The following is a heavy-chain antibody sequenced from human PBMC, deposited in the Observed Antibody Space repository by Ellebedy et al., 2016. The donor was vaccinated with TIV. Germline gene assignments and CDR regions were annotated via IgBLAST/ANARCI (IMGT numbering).Heavy chain of an antibody. CDR1: GGSISSGSYY. J-gene: IGHJ6*03. CDR3: ARVRAAASYPYYYYYMDV. D-gene: IGHD6-13*01. V-gene: IGHV4-61*02. CDR2: IYTSGST. Sequence: LRLXXTVSGGSISSGSYYWSWIRQPAGKGLEWIGRIYTSGSTNYNPSLKSRVTMSVDTSKNQFSLKLSSVTAADTAVYYCARVRAAASYPYYYYYMDVWGKGTTVTVSS.